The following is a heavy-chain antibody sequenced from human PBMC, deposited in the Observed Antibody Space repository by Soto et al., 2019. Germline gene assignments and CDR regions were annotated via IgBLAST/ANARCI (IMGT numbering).Heavy chain of an antibody. CDR1: GGSISSGDYY. D-gene: IGHD2-15*01. J-gene: IGHJ3*02. Sequence: QVQLQESGPGLVKPSQTLSLTCTVSGGSISSGDYYWSWIRQPPGKGLEWIGYIYYSGSTYYNPSLKSRVTISVDTSKTQFSLKLSSVTAADTAVYYCARPLIYCSGGSCSENAFDIWGQGTMVTVSS. CDR2: IYYSGST. CDR3: ARPLIYCSGGSCSENAFDI. V-gene: IGHV4-30-4*01.